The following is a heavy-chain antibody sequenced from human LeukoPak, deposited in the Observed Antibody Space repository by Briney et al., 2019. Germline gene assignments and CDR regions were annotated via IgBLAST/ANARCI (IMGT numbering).Heavy chain of an antibody. D-gene: IGHD3-10*01. CDR1: GYSISSGYY. CDR2: IYHSGST. CDR3: ASATMVMRYYYYYMDV. J-gene: IGHJ6*03. V-gene: IGHV4-38-2*02. Sequence: PSETLSLTCTVSGYSISSGYYWGWIRQPPGKGLEWIGSIYHSGSTYYNPSLKSRVTISVDTSKNQFSLKLSSVTAADTAVYYCASATMVMRYYYYYMDVWGKGTTVTVSS.